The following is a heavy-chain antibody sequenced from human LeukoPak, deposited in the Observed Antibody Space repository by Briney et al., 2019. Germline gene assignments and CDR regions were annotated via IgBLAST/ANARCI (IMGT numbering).Heavy chain of an antibody. CDR2: ISSDSSTV. J-gene: IGHJ4*02. V-gene: IGHV3-48*01. CDR3: ARDKTYSDFWL. Sequence: PGESLRLSCAASGFTFSSYSMNWVRQAPGKGLEWISYISSDSSTVYFADSVKGRFTISRDNAKNSLYLQMNSLRVEDTAVYFCARDKTYSDFWLWGQGTLVTVSS. D-gene: IGHD3-3*01. CDR1: GFTFSSYS.